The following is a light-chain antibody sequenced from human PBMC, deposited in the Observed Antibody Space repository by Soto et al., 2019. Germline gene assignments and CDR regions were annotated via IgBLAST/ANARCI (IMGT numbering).Light chain of an antibody. CDR3: SSYTPSSTYV. J-gene: IGLJ1*01. CDR2: DVS. CDR1: SSDVGNYNR. V-gene: IGLV2-18*02. Sequence: QSVLTQPPSVSGSPGQSVAISCTGTSSDVGNYNRVSWYQQPPGTAPRLMIYDVSNRPSGVPDRFSGSKSGNTASLTISGLQADDEADYYCSSYTPSSTYVFGTGTKLTVL.